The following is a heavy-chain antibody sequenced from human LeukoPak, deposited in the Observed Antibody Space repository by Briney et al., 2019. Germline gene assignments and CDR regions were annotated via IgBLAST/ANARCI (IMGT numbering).Heavy chain of an antibody. J-gene: IGHJ4*02. CDR3: AKEGPDIVVIPANDY. CDR2: ISGNGGRT. CDR1: GFTFSSYA. Sequence: GGSLRLSCEASGFTFSSYAMSWVRQAPGKGLEWVSGISGNGGRTFYADSVKGRFTISRDNPKNTLYLQMNSLRAEDTAVYYCAKEGPDIVVIPANDYWGQGTLVTVSS. V-gene: IGHV3-23*01. D-gene: IGHD2-2*01.